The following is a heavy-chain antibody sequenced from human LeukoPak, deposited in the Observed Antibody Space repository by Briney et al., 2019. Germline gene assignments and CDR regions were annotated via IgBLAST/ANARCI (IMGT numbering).Heavy chain of an antibody. CDR1: GGSISSYY. J-gene: IGHJ4*02. CDR3: ARVQSVAGWGLDY. D-gene: IGHD6-19*01. CDR2: IYDSGST. Sequence: SEPLSLTCTVSGGSISSYYWIWMRQPPGKALEWIGYIYDSGSTTSNPSVKCRVTISVDTSNYQFSLELSSVTAADSAVYYCARVQSVAGWGLDYWGQGTLVTVSS. V-gene: IGHV4-59*01.